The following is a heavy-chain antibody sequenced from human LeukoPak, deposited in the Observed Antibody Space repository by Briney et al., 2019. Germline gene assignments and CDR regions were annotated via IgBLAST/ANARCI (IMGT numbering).Heavy chain of an antibody. V-gene: IGHV1-2*02. Sequence: ASVKVSCKASGYTLTGYYMHWVRQAPGQGLEWMGWINPNSGGTNYAQKFQGRVTMTRDTSINTAYMELNRLRSDDTAVYYCAGGGGITFGGEVAYYFDYWGQGTLVTVSS. CDR2: INPNSGGT. CDR3: AGGGGITFGGEVAYYFDY. CDR1: GYTLTGYY. D-gene: IGHD3-16*01. J-gene: IGHJ4*02.